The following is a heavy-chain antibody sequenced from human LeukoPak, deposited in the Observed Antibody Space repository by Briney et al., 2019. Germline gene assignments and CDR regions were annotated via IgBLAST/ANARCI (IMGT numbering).Heavy chain of an antibody. CDR1: GYTFTGYY. CDR2: INPNSGGT. Sequence: ASVRVSFKPSGYTFTGYYIHWVRQAPGQGLEWMGWINPNSGGTDYAQKFQGRVTMTRDTSISTAYMELSSLRSDDTAVYYCARDPRYYDILTGYPDYWGQGTLVTVSS. V-gene: IGHV1-2*02. D-gene: IGHD3-9*01. J-gene: IGHJ4*02. CDR3: ARDPRYYDILTGYPDY.